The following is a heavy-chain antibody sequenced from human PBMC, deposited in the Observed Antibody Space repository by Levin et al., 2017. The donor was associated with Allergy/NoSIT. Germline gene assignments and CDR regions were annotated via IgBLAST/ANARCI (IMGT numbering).Heavy chain of an antibody. V-gene: IGHV5-51*01. D-gene: IGHD2-15*01. J-gene: IGHJ4*02. CDR1: GYSFTSYW. Sequence: KVSCKGSGYSFTSYWIGWVRQMPGKGLEWMGIIYPGDSDTRYSPSFQGQVTISADKSISTAYLQWSSLKASDTAMYYCARRYCSGGSCYRYFDYWGQGTLVTVSS. CDR2: IYPGDSDT. CDR3: ARRYCSGGSCYRYFDY.